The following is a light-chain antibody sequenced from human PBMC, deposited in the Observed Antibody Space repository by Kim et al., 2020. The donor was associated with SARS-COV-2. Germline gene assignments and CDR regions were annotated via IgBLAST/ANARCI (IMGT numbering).Light chain of an antibody. Sequence: ASVGDSFTITCRASQTVSVYLAWDQQKPGKAPNLLIYRASSLQSGVPSRFSGSGSGTDFTLTISSLQPDDFATYYCQQYNTDSRTFGQGTKVDIK. J-gene: IGKJ1*01. CDR3: QQYNTDSRT. CDR1: QTVSVY. CDR2: RAS. V-gene: IGKV1-5*03.